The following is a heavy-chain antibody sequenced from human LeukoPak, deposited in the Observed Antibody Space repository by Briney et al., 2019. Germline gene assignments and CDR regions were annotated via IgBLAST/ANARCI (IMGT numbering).Heavy chain of an antibody. V-gene: IGHV4-59*08. CDR3: ARRSHDYGAPFDY. D-gene: IGHD4-17*01. CDR1: GGSISSYY. J-gene: IGHJ4*02. Sequence: SETLSLTCTVSGGSISSYYWSWIRQPPGKGLEWIGYIYYSGSTNYNPSLKSRVTISVDTSKNQFSLKLSSVTAADTAVYYCARRSHDYGAPFDYWGQGTLVTVSS. CDR2: IYYSGST.